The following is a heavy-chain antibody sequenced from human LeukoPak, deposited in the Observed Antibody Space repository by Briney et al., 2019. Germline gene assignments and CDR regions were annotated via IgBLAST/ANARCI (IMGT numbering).Heavy chain of an antibody. D-gene: IGHD3-10*01. J-gene: IGHJ6*03. CDR2: IKQDGSEK. CDR1: GFTFSSYW. CDR3: AKDRPYYYGSGSSYMDV. Sequence: PGGSLRLSCAASGFTFSSYWMSWVRQAPGKGLEWVANIKQDGSEKYYVDSVKGRFTISRDNSKNTLYLQMNSLRAEDTTVYYCAKDRPYYYGSGSSYMDVWGKGTTVTISS. V-gene: IGHV3-7*01.